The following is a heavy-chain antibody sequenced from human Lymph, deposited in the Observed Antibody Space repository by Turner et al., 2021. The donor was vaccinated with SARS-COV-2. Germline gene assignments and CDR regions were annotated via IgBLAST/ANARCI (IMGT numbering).Heavy chain of an antibody. CDR1: GFTFSSYG. CDR3: ARVKGYNGYDLRYYYGMDV. Sequence: QVQLVESGGGVVQPGRSLRLSFAASGFTFSSYGMHWVRQAPGKGLEWVAVIWYDGSNKYYADSVKGRFTISRDNSKNTLYRQMNSLRAEDTAVYYCARVKGYNGYDLRYYYGMDVWGQGTTVTVSS. D-gene: IGHD5-12*01. J-gene: IGHJ6*02. CDR2: IWYDGSNK. V-gene: IGHV3-33*01.